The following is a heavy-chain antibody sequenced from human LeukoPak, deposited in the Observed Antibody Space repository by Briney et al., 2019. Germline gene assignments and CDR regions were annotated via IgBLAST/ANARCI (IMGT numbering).Heavy chain of an antibody. CDR3: AKDYQTGQHDMFDY. D-gene: IGHD3-9*01. Sequence: GGSLRLSCAASGFTFSSYAMSWVRQAPGNGLEWVSGTSASGETWYADSVKGRFTISRDNSKNTLYPQMNSLRAEDTAVYYCAKDYQTGQHDMFDYWGQGTLVTVSS. V-gene: IGHV3-23*01. CDR2: TSASGET. CDR1: GFTFSSYA. J-gene: IGHJ4*02.